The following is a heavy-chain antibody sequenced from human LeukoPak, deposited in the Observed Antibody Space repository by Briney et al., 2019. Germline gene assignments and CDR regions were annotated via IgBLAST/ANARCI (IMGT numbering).Heavy chain of an antibody. J-gene: IGHJ4*02. D-gene: IGHD6-19*01. Sequence: GGSLRLSCAASGFTLRGYGMHWVRQAPGKGLEWVAFIRYDGSDKSYADSVKGRFTISRDNSKNTLYLQMNSLRAEDTAVYYCARILDSAWGELGYWGQGTLVTVSS. CDR3: ARILDSAWGELGY. V-gene: IGHV3-30*02. CDR1: GFTLRGYG. CDR2: IRYDGSDK.